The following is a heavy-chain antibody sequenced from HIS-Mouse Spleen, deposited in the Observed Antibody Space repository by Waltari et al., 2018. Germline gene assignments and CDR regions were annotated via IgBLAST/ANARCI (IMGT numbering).Heavy chain of an antibody. Sequence: QLQLQESGPGLVKPSETLSLTCTVPGGSISSSSYYWGWIRQPPGKGLEWIVSIYYSGSTYYNPSLKGRVTISVDTSKNQFSLKLSSVTAADTAVYYCARHEGQQLVTSLFDYWGQGTLVTVSS. CDR2: IYYSGST. D-gene: IGHD6-13*01. J-gene: IGHJ4*02. CDR3: ARHEGQQLVTSLFDY. V-gene: IGHV4-39*01. CDR1: GGSISSSSYY.